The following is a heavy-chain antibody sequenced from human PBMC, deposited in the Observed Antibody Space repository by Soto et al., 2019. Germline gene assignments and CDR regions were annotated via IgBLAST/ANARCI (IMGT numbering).Heavy chain of an antibody. CDR1: GFSLSTSGMC. CDR2: IDWDDDK. CDR3: ARTRYTYYYDSSGYPTAPYFDY. J-gene: IGHJ4*02. V-gene: IGHV2-70*01. Sequence: VSGPTLVNPTQTLTLTCTFSGFSLSTSGMCVSWIRQPPGKALEWLALIDWDDDKYYSTSLKTRLTISKDTSKNQVVLTMTNMEPVDTATYYCARTRYTYYYDSSGYPTAPYFDYWGQGTLVTVSS. D-gene: IGHD3-22*01.